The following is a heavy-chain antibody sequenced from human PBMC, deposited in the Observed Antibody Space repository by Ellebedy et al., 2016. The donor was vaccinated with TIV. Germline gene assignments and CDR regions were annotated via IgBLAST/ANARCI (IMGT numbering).Heavy chain of an antibody. CDR1: EFSFTNAW. CDR3: TSSTSGLFFDL. D-gene: IGHD3-10*01. Sequence: GGSLRLSXVASEFSFTNAWMSWVRQPAGTGLEWVGRINTNPDGGTADYAAPVKGGFIISRDDSKDTVYLQMNSLKTEDTGVYYCTSSTSGLFFDLWGQGTKVTVSS. V-gene: IGHV3-15*01. J-gene: IGHJ3*01. CDR2: INTNPDGGTA.